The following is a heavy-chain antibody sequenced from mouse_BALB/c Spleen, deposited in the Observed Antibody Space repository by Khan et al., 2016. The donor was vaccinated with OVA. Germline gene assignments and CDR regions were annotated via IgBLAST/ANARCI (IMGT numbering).Heavy chain of an antibody. CDR1: GYSITSDYA. V-gene: IGHV3-2*02. J-gene: IGHJ2*01. D-gene: IGHD1-1*01. Sequence: EVQLQESGPGLVNPSQSLSLTCTVTGYSITSDYAWNWIRQFPGNKLEWMGYISYSGRTSYNPSIKSRISITRDTSKNQVFLQLNSVTTADTATYFCARSVTITTVVATDFDYWGQGTTLTVSS. CDR3: ARSVTITTVVATDFDY. CDR2: ISYSGRT.